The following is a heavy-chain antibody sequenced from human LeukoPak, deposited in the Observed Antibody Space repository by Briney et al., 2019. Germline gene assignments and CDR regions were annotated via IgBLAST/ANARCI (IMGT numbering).Heavy chain of an antibody. D-gene: IGHD4-17*01. CDR3: AREVATVTLYLNAFDI. V-gene: IGHV3-30-3*01. Sequence: GRSLRLSCAASGFTFSSYAMHWVRQAPGKGLEWVAVISYDGSNKYYADSVKGRFTISRDNSKNTLYLQMNSLRAEDTAVYYCAREVATVTLYLNAFDIWGQGTMVTVSS. CDR1: GFTFSSYA. CDR2: ISYDGSNK. J-gene: IGHJ3*02.